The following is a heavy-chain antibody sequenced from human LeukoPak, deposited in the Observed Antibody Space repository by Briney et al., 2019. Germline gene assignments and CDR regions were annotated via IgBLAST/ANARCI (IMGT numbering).Heavy chain of an antibody. CDR2: ISWDGGTT. J-gene: IGHJ5*01. V-gene: IGHV3-43*01. CDR1: GFTFDDYT. D-gene: IGHD1-26*01. Sequence: GGSLRLSCAASGFTFDDYTMHWVRQAPGKGLEWVSLISWDGGTTYYADSVKGRFTISRDNAKNSVYLHMNSLRAEDTAVYYCARDKVVGPTKFDSWGQGTLVTVSS. CDR3: ARDKVVGPTKFDS.